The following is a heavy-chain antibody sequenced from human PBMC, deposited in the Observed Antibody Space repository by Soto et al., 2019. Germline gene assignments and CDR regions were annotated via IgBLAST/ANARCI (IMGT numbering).Heavy chain of an antibody. V-gene: IGHV3-30*18. CDR1: GFTFSSYG. CDR2: ISYDGSNK. CDR3: AKDPVPLGGGYYPNWFDP. J-gene: IGHJ5*02. D-gene: IGHD3-22*01. Sequence: PGGSLRLSCAASGFTFSSYGMHWVRQAPGKGLEWVAVISYDGSNKYYADSVKGRFTISRDNSKNTLYLQMNSLRAEDTAAYYCAKDPVPLGGGYYPNWFDPWGQGTLVTVSS.